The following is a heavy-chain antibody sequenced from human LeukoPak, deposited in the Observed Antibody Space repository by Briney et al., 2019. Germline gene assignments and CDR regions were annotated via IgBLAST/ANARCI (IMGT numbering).Heavy chain of an antibody. CDR3: ARVSDIVLMVYAN. Sequence: GASVKVSRKASGYTFTGYYMHWVRQAPGQGLEWMGWINPNSGGTNYAQKFQGRVTMTRDTSISTAYMELSRLRSDDTAVYYCARVSDIVLMVYANWGQGTLVTVSS. CDR1: GYTFTGYY. D-gene: IGHD2-8*01. CDR2: INPNSGGT. V-gene: IGHV1-2*02. J-gene: IGHJ4*02.